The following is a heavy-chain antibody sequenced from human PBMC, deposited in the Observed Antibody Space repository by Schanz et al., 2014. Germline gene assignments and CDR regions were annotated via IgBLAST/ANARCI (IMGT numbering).Heavy chain of an antibody. CDR1: GFIFSSYD. CDR3: ARDRRNADLDY. Sequence: EVQLLESGGGVVQPGKSLRLSCATSGFIFSSYDVFWVRQAPGKGLEWISYITYNGGTIYYADSVKGRFTISRDNAKNSLYLEMNSLRAEDTALYYCARDRRNADLDYWGQGTLVTVSS. D-gene: IGHD1-1*01. J-gene: IGHJ4*02. CDR2: ITYNGGTI. V-gene: IGHV3-48*03.